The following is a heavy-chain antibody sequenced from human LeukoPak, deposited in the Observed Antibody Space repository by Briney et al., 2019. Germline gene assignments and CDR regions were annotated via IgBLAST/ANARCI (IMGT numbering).Heavy chain of an antibody. CDR2: ISYDGSNK. J-gene: IGHJ6*02. D-gene: IGHD1-26*01. CDR3: AKDLLGGGSGSYYEVGELGMDV. CDR1: GFTFSSYG. Sequence: GGSLRLSCAVSGFTFSSYGMHRVRQAPGKGLEWVAVISYDGSNKYYADSVKGRFTISRDKSKNTLYLQMNSLRAEDTAVYYCAKDLLGGGSGSYYEVGELGMDVWGQGTTVTVSS. V-gene: IGHV3-30*18.